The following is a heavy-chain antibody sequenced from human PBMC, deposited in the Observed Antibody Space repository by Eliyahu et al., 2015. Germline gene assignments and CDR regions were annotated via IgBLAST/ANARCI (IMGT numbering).Heavy chain of an antibody. V-gene: IGHV4-31*03. CDR3: ARFILWVTRGEHCDAFDI. Sequence: PGLVKPSQTLSLTCTVSGGSISSGGYYWSWIRQHPGKGLEWIGYIYYSGSTYYNPSLKSRVTISVDTSKNQFSLKLSSVTAADTAVYYCARFILWVTRGEHCDAFDIWGQGTMVTVSS. J-gene: IGHJ3*02. CDR1: GGSISSGGYY. CDR2: IYYSGST. D-gene: IGHD2-21*01.